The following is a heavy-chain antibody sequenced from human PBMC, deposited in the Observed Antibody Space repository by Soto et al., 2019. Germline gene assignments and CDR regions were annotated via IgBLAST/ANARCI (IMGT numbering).Heavy chain of an antibody. CDR3: VRGYCTSSASCEGDFQH. Sequence: QVQLEQSGAEVKEPGASVKISCTASGYTFTTYHIHWVRQAPGQGLDRMGMIDPIGGKTGYARKFQDRVAMTGDTSTKPAYIEVNCLISDDTAMYFCVRGYCTSSASCEGDFQHWGQGTLVTGSS. CDR2: IDPIGGKT. D-gene: IGHD2-2*01. J-gene: IGHJ1*01. V-gene: IGHV1-46*01. CDR1: GYTFTTYH.